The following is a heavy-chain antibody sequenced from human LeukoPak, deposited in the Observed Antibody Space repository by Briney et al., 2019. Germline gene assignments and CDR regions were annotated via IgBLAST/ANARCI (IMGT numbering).Heavy chain of an antibody. Sequence: PGGSLRLSCAASGFTFSSYAMSWVRQAPGKGLEWVSAISGSGGSTYYADSVKGRFTISRDNSKNTLYLQMNSLRAEDTAVYYCAKALVVVVAAPSDYWGQGTLVTVSS. V-gene: IGHV3-23*01. J-gene: IGHJ4*02. CDR3: AKALVVVVAAPSDY. CDR1: GFTFSSYA. CDR2: ISGSGGST. D-gene: IGHD2-15*01.